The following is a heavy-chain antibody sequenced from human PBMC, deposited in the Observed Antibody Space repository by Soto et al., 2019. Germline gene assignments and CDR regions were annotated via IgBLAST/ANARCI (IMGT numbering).Heavy chain of an antibody. CDR2: IKQDGSEK. V-gene: IGHV3-7*01. D-gene: IGHD3-22*01. CDR3: ARAFISSGYSYWYFDL. CDR1: GFTFSSYW. J-gene: IGHJ2*01. Sequence: PGGSLRLSCAASGFTFSSYWMSWVRQAPGKGLEWVANIKQDGSEKYYVDSVKGRFTISRDNAKNSLYLQMNSLRAEDTAVYYCARAFISSGYSYWYFDLWGRGTPVTVSS.